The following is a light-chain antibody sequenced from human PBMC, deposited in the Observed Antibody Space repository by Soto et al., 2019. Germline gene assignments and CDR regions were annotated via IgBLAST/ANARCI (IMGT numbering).Light chain of an antibody. V-gene: IGLV2-14*01. J-gene: IGLJ1*01. Sequence: QSVLTQPASVSGSPGQSITISCTGTSSDVGGYNYVSWYQQHPGNAPKLMIYDVSNRPSGVSNRFSGSKSGNTASLTISGLQAEDEADYYCSSYTSSSTIYVFGTGTKPTVL. CDR2: DVS. CDR1: SSDVGGYNY. CDR3: SSYTSSSTIYV.